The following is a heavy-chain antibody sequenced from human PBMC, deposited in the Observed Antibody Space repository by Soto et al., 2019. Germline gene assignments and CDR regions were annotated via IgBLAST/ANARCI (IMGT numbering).Heavy chain of an antibody. J-gene: IGHJ6*02. CDR1: GGTFSSSA. CDR3: AGDKDRQQLGGNYYYIMDV. Sequence: QVQLVQSGAEVKKPGSSVKVSCKASGGTFSSSAFSWVRQAPGQGLEWMGGIMPIFRTADYAQKFQGRVTITADESTSTAYMKLSSLRSEDTGVYYCAGDKDRQQLGGNYYYIMDVWGQGTTVTVSS. D-gene: IGHD3-3*02. CDR2: IMPIFRTA. V-gene: IGHV1-69*12.